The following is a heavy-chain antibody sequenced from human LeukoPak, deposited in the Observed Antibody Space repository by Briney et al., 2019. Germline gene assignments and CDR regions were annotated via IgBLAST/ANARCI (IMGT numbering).Heavy chain of an antibody. CDR2: IYYSGST. D-gene: IGHD3-10*01. CDR3: ARATGVQVWSGAFDY. Sequence: SETLSLTCTVSGVSISSYYWSWIRQPPGKGLEWIGYIYYSGSTNYNPSLKSRVTISVDTSKNQFSLKLSSVTAADTAVYYCARATGVQVWSGAFDYWGQGTLVTVSS. CDR1: GVSISSYY. J-gene: IGHJ4*02. V-gene: IGHV4-59*01.